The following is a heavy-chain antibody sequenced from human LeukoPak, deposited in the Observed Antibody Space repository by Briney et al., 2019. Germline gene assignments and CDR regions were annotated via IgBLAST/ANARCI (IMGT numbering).Heavy chain of an antibody. V-gene: IGHV3-53*01. CDR3: ARAPYSSGPYYFDY. Sequence: GGSLRLSCAASGFTVSSNYMSWVRQAPGKGLEWVSVIDRGGTTYYGDSVKGRFTISRDNSKNTLYLQMDSPRAEDTAVYYCARAPYSSGPYYFDYWGQGTLVTVSS. D-gene: IGHD6-19*01. J-gene: IGHJ4*02. CDR2: IDRGGTT. CDR1: GFTVSSNY.